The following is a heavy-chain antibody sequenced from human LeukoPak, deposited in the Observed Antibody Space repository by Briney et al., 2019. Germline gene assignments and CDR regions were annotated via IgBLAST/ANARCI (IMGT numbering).Heavy chain of an antibody. CDR2: VSQDESIE. J-gene: IGHJ4*02. D-gene: IGHD6-13*01. V-gene: IGHV3-30*18. Sequence: GGSLRLSCAASGFTFSNYFMHWVRQVPGKGLEWVASVSQDESIELYADSVKGRFTISRDNSKNTLYLQMNSLRGEDTAVYYCAKDRGQYSSSWYGFDYWGQGTLVTVSS. CDR3: AKDRGQYSSSWYGFDY. CDR1: GFTFSNYF.